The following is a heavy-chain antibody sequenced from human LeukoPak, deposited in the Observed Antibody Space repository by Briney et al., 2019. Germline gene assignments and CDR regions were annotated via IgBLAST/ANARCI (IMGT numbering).Heavy chain of an antibody. V-gene: IGHV4-34*09. CDR3: ARCAGGYYGSGSYYPDY. CDR2: IYYSGST. Sequence: SETLSLTCAVYGGSFSGYYWSWIRQPPGKGLEWIGYIYYSGSTYYSPSLKSRVTISVDTSKNQFSLKLSSVTAADTAVYYCARCAGGYYGSGSYYPDYWGQGTLVTVSS. J-gene: IGHJ4*02. CDR1: GGSFSGYY. D-gene: IGHD3-10*01.